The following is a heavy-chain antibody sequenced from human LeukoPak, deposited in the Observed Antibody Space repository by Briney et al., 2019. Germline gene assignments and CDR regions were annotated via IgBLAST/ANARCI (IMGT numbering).Heavy chain of an antibody. J-gene: IGHJ3*02. D-gene: IGHD1-14*01. CDR1: GYTFTSYY. Sequence: GSVKVSCKASGYTFTSYYMHWVRQAPGQGLEWMGTINPSGGSTSYAQKFQGRVTMTRDTSTSTVYMELSSLRSEDTAVYYCARSGLEYDAFDIWGQGTMVTVSS. V-gene: IGHV1-46*01. CDR2: INPSGGST. CDR3: ARSGLEYDAFDI.